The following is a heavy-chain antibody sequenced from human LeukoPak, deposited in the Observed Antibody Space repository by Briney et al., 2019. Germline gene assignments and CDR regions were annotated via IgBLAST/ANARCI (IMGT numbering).Heavy chain of an antibody. CDR1: GGSISSGFY. Sequence: SETLSLTCTVSGGSISSGFYWGWIRQPPGKGLEWIGSIYHSGSTHYNSSLKSRVTISVDTSKNQLSLKLSSVTAADTAVFYCARGVGLTQGGTFDYWGQGTLVTVSS. D-gene: IGHD1-1*01. V-gene: IGHV4-38-2*02. CDR2: IYHSGST. CDR3: ARGVGLTQGGTFDY. J-gene: IGHJ4*02.